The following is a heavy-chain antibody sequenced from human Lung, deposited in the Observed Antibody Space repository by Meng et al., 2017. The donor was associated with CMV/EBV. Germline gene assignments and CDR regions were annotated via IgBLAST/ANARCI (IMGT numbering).Heavy chain of an antibody. CDR1: FSDYY. CDR2: ISSSGSTI. J-gene: IGHJ4*02. Sequence: FSDYYMSWIRQAPGKGLEWVSSISSSGSTIYYADSVKGRFTISRDNAKNSLYLQMNSLRAEDTAVYYCARATENFVVEPPAILFDYWGQGTLVTVSS. D-gene: IGHD2-2*02. V-gene: IGHV3-11*01. CDR3: ARATENFVVEPPAILFDY.